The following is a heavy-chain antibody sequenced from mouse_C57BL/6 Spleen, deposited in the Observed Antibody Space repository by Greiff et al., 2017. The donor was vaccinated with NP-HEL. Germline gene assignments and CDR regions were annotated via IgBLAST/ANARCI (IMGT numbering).Heavy chain of an antibody. CDR1: GFTFSSYA. CDR2: ISSGGDYI. CDR3: TRVGVGRGAMDY. J-gene: IGHJ4*01. D-gene: IGHD4-1*01. Sequence: EVQLVESGEGLVKPGGSLKLSCAASGFTFSSYAMSWVRQTPEKRLEWVAYISSGGDYIYYADTVKGRFTISRDNARNTLYLQMSSLKSEDTAMYYCTRVGVGRGAMDYWGQGTSVTVSS. V-gene: IGHV5-9-1*02.